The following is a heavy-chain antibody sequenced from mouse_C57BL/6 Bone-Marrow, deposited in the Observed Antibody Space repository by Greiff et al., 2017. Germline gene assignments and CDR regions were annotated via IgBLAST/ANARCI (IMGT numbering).Heavy chain of an antibody. CDR1: GYTFTSYG. CDR3: VGSSYRFAY. J-gene: IGHJ3*01. V-gene: IGHV1-81*01. CDR2: IYPRSGNT. Sequence: LQESGAELARPGASVKLSCKASGYTFTSYGISWVKQRTGQGLEWIGEIYPRSGNTYYNEKFKGKATLTADKSSSTAYMELRSLTSEDSAVYFCVGSSYRFAYWGQGTLVTVSA. D-gene: IGHD1-1*01.